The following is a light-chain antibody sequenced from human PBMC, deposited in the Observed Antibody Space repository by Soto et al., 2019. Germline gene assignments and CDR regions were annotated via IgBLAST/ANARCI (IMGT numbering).Light chain of an antibody. CDR3: QQYNIWPPLFT. CDR2: GSS. V-gene: IGKV3-15*01. CDR1: QSVSSS. J-gene: IGKJ3*01. Sequence: EIVMTQSPATLSVSPGERATLSCRASQSVSSSLAWYQQKPGQAPRLLIYGSSTRATGIPARFSGSGSGTDITLTISSLQSEDFGVYDCQQYNIWPPLFTFGPGTKVDIK.